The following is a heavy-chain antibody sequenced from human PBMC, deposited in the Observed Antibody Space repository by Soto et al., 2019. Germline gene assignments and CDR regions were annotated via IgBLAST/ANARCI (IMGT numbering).Heavy chain of an antibody. V-gene: IGHV4-31*02. CDR1: GGSISSDCYY. J-gene: IGHJ5*02. D-gene: IGHD6-6*01. CDR3: ASGGKWYSSSYWFDP. Sequence: SETLSLTCTVSGGSISSDCYYWSWIRQHPGKGLEWIGHIYYSGSTYYNPSLKSRVTISVDTSKNQFSLKLSSVTAADTAVYYCASGGKWYSSSYWFDPWGQGTLVTVSS. CDR2: IYYSGST.